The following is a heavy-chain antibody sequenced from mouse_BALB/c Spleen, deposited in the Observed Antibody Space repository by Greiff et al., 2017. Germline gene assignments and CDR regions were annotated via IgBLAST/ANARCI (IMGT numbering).Heavy chain of an antibody. CDR1: GYSITSGYY. CDR2: ISYDGSN. V-gene: IGHV3-6*02. J-gene: IGHJ4*01. CDR3: ARRLLFTMDY. Sequence: ESGPGLVKPSQSLSLTCSVTGYSITSGYYWNWIRQFPGNKLEWMGYISYDGSNNYNPSLKNRISITRDTSKNQFFLKLNSVTTEDTATYYCARRLLFTMDYWGQGTSVTVSS. D-gene: IGHD2-3*01.